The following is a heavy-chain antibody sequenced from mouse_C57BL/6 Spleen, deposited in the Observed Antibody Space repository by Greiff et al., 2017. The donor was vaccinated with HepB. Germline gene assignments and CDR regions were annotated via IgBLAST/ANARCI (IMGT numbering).Heavy chain of an antibody. Sequence: VQLQESGPGLVAPSQSLSITCTVSGFSLTSYGIHWVRQPPGKGLEWLVVIWSDGSTTYNSALKSRLSISKDNSKSQVFLKMNSRQTDDTAMYYCARHYSNYAYFDVWGTGTTVTVSS. V-gene: IGHV2-6-1*01. CDR1: GFSLTSYG. CDR2: IWSDGST. D-gene: IGHD2-5*01. J-gene: IGHJ1*03. CDR3: ARHYSNYAYFDV.